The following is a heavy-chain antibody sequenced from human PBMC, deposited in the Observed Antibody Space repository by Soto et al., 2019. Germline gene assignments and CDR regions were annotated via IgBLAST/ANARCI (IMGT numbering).Heavy chain of an antibody. V-gene: IGHV4-59*01. CDR1: GGSISSYY. J-gene: IGHJ6*02. D-gene: IGHD6-19*01. Sequence: QVQLQESGPGLVKPSETLSLTCTVSGGSISSYYWSWIRQPPGKGLEWIGYIYYSGSTKYNPSLKSRVTISVETSKNQFSLKLSSVTAADTAVYYCARDKVNIGVDGTHYFYGMDVWGQGTTVTVSS. CDR2: IYYSGST. CDR3: ARDKVNIGVDGTHYFYGMDV.